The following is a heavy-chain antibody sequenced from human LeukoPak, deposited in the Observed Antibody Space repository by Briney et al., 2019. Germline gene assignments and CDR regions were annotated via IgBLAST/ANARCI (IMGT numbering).Heavy chain of an antibody. Sequence: GGSLRLSCAASGFTFSSYWMSWVRQAPGKGLEWVANIKQDGSEKYYVDSVKGRFTISRDNAKNSLYLQMNSLRAEDTAVYYCARDPRWTYYYGMDVWGQGTTVTVSS. J-gene: IGHJ6*02. V-gene: IGHV3-7*01. CDR2: IKQDGSEK. CDR1: GFTFSSYW. D-gene: IGHD4-17*01. CDR3: ARDPRWTYYYGMDV.